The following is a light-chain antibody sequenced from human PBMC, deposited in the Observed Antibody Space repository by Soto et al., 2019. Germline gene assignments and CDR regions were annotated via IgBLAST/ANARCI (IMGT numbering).Light chain of an antibody. CDR1: SSHIGGGYD. CDR2: GNS. V-gene: IGLV1-40*01. CDR3: AAWDDTLNGCYV. Sequence: QSVLTQPPSVTGAPGERVTISCTGSSSHIGGGYDVHWYQQPPGTAPKLLIYGNSNRPSGVPDRLSGSKSGTSAALAITGLQAEDEADYYRAAWDDTLNGCYVFGTGTQVTVL. J-gene: IGLJ1*01.